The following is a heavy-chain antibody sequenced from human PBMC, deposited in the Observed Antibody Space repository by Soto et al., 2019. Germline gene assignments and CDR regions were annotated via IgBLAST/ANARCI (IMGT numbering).Heavy chain of an antibody. Sequence: QVHLVESGGGVVQPGRSLRLSCAASGFTFSSYAMHWCRQAPGKGLELVAVISYDGSNKYYADSVKGRFTISRDNSKNTRYLQMNSLRAEDTAVYYCARDRGPSGYEPILDYWGQGTLVTVSS. D-gene: IGHD5-12*01. CDR2: ISYDGSNK. V-gene: IGHV3-30-3*01. CDR1: GFTFSSYA. J-gene: IGHJ4*02. CDR3: ARDRGPSGYEPILDY.